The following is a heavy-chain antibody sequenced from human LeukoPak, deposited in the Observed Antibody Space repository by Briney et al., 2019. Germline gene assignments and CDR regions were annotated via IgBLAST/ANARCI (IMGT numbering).Heavy chain of an antibody. CDR1: GGSISSHY. J-gene: IGHJ4*02. CDR2: IYYSGST. Sequence: PETLSLTCTVSGGSISSHYWSWIRQPPGKGLEWIGYIYYSGSTNYNPSLKSRVTISVDTSKNQFSLKLSSVTAADTAVYYCAREGYDILTGYSYLDYWGQGTLVTVSS. CDR3: AREGYDILTGYSYLDY. V-gene: IGHV4-59*11. D-gene: IGHD3-9*01.